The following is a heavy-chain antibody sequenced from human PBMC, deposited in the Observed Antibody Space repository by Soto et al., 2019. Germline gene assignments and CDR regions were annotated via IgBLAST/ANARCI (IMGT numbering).Heavy chain of an antibody. CDR3: AKESGSGSYYKAPINWFDP. D-gene: IGHD3-10*01. CDR2: ISGSGGST. J-gene: IGHJ5*02. Sequence: GGSLRLSCAASGFTFSSYAMSWVRQAPGKGLEWVSAISGSGGSTYYADSVKGRFTISRDNSKNTLYLQMNSLRAEDTAVYYCAKESGSGSYYKAPINWFDPWGQGTLVTVSS. V-gene: IGHV3-23*01. CDR1: GFTFSSYA.